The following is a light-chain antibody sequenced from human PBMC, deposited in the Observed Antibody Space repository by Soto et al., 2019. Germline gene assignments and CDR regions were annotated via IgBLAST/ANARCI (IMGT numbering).Light chain of an antibody. CDR2: EVN. CDR1: SSDVGGYNY. V-gene: IGLV2-14*01. CDR3: SSYRSSSTLYV. Sequence: QSVLTQPASVSGSPGQSITISCTGTSSDVGGYNYVSWYQQYPGKAPKLIIFEVNNRPSGISNRFSASKSGNTASLTISGLQSEDEADYYCSSYRSSSTLYVFGTGTKLTVL. J-gene: IGLJ1*01.